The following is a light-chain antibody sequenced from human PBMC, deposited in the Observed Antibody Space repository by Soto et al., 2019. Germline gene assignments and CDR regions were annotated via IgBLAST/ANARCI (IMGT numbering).Light chain of an antibody. CDR2: DVS. Sequence: QAVVTQPASVSGSPGQSITISCTGTSSDVGGYNYVSWYQQHPGKAPKLMIYDVSNRPSGVSNRFSGSKSGNTASLTISGLQAEDEADYYCSSYTSSNTLVFGGGTKLPVL. CDR3: SSYTSSNTLV. V-gene: IGLV2-14*01. J-gene: IGLJ2*01. CDR1: SSDVGGYNY.